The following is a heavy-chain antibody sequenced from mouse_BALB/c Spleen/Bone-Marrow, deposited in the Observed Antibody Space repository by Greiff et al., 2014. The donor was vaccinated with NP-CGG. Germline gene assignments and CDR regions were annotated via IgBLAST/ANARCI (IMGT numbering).Heavy chain of an antibody. V-gene: IGHV14-3*02. D-gene: IGHD1-1*01. CDR2: IDPANGNT. J-gene: IGHJ3*01. CDR3: TIYYYGSSGFAY. CDR1: GFNIKDTY. Sequence: EVQLQQSGAELVKPGASVKLSCTASGFNIKDTYMHWVKQRPEQGLEWIGRIDPANGNTKYDQKFQGKATITADTSSNTAYLQLSSVTSEDTAVYYCTIYYYGSSGFAYWGQGTLVTVSA.